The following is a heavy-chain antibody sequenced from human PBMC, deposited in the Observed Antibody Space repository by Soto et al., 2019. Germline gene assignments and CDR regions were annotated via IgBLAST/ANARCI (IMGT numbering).Heavy chain of an antibody. CDR2: ISGSGGST. CDR1: GFTFSSYA. J-gene: IGHJ5*02. D-gene: IGHD3-22*01. Sequence: EVQLLESGGGLVQPGGSLRLSCAASGFTFSSYAMSWVRQAPGKGLEWVSAISGSGGSTYYADSVKGRFTISRDNSKNTLYLQMNSLRAEDTAVYYCASQPRYYYDSSGSDLWGPGTLVTVSS. V-gene: IGHV3-23*01. CDR3: ASQPRYYYDSSGSDL.